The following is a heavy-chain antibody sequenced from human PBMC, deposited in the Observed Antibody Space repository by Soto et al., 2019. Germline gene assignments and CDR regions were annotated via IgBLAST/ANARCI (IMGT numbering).Heavy chain of an antibody. V-gene: IGHV3-74*01. CDR2: INTDGSST. CDR3: TRRLSVDGTSSFDY. D-gene: IGHD2-15*01. Sequence: EVQLVESGGGLVQPGGSLRLSCAASGFTISSYWMHWVRQAPGKGLVWVSRINTDGSSTSYADSVKGRFTTSRDNAKNARYLQMNSRRAEDTAVCYCTRRLSVDGTSSFDYWGQGTLVTVSS. CDR1: GFTISSYW. J-gene: IGHJ4*02.